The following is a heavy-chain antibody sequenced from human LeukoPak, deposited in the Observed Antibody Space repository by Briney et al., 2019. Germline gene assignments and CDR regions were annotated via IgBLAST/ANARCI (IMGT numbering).Heavy chain of an antibody. J-gene: IGHJ4*02. Sequence: ASVKVSCKASGYTFTGYYMHCVRQAPGQGLEWMGRINPNSGGTNYAQKFQGRVTMTRDTSISTAYMELSRLRSDDTAVYYCARYTSVWQQPSYWGQGTLVTVSS. V-gene: IGHV1-2*06. CDR3: ARYTSVWQQPSY. CDR2: INPNSGGT. D-gene: IGHD6-13*01. CDR1: GYTFTGYY.